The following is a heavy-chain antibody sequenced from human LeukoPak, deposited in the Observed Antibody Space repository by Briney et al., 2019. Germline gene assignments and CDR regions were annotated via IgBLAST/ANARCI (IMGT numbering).Heavy chain of an antibody. J-gene: IGHJ6*02. CDR2: IIPIFGTA. CDR1: GGTFSSYA. D-gene: IGHD2-2*01. Sequence: SVKVSCKASGGTFSSYAISWVRQAPGQGLEWMGGIIPIFGTANYAQKFQGRVTITADESTSTAHMELSSLRSEDTAVYYCARDSYCSSTSCWSYYYYGMDVWGQGTTVTVSS. CDR3: ARDSYCSSTSCWSYYYYGMDV. V-gene: IGHV1-69*13.